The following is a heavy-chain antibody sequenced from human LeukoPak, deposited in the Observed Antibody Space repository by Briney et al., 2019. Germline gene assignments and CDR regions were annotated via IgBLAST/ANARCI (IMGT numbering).Heavy chain of an antibody. CDR1: GFTFSSYA. Sequence: GGSLRLSCAASGFTFSSYAMSWVRQAPGKGLEWVSGISGGGGSAYYADSLKGRFTISRDNSKNTLYLQMNSLRPEDTAVYYCAKDPTDFDSSGQTYFDYWGQGTLVTVSS. J-gene: IGHJ4*02. CDR2: ISGGGGSA. V-gene: IGHV3-23*01. CDR3: AKDPTDFDSSGQTYFDY. D-gene: IGHD3-22*01.